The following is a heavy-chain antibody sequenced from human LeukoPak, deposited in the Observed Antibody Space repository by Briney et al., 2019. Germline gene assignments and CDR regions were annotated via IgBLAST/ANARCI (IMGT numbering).Heavy chain of an antibody. V-gene: IGHV3-7*01. CDR2: IKPDGSAE. CDR1: GFSFDTHW. CDR3: SGRSGFSSIY. D-gene: IGHD2-2*01. J-gene: IGHJ4*02. Sequence: GGSLRLSCEASGFSFDTHWMNWVRQFPGGGLEWEANIKPDGSAEYYLDSVKGRFSISRDNVKNLVYLQLNSLRTEDTAVYYCSGRSGFSSIYWGQGTLVTVSS.